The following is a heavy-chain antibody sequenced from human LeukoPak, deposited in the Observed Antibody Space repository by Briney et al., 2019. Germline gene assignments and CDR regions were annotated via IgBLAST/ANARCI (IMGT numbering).Heavy chain of an antibody. CDR2: IFYSGVT. Sequence: PSETLSLTCTVSGGSISSYYWSWIRQPPGKGLEWIGYIFYSGVTNYNPSLKSRVTISVDRSKNQFSLKLSSVTAADTAVYYCARVKDDTWGRDHWFDPWGQGTLVTVSS. J-gene: IGHJ5*02. CDR1: GGSISSYY. V-gene: IGHV4-59*12. D-gene: IGHD3-16*01. CDR3: ARVKDDTWGRDHWFDP.